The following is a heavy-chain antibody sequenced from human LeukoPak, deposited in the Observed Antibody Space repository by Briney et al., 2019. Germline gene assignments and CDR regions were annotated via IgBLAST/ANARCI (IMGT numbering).Heavy chain of an antibody. CDR1: GFTFSSYA. J-gene: IGHJ4*02. Sequence: SGGSLRLSCAASGFTFSSYAMHWVRQAPGKGLEWVAVISYDGSNKYYADSVKGRFTISRDNSKNSLYLQMNSLRAEDTAVYYCARGFTLSVYWGQGTLVTVSS. V-gene: IGHV3-30-3*01. CDR3: ARGFTLSVY. D-gene: IGHD5/OR15-5a*01. CDR2: ISYDGSNK.